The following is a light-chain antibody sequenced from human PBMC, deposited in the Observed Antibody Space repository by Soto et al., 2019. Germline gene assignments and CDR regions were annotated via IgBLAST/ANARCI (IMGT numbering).Light chain of an antibody. J-gene: IGLJ2*01. Sequence: QSALTQPASVSGSPGQSITISCTGTSSDVGSYNLVSWYKQHPGKAPKLIIYEGSKRPSGVSNRFSGSKSDNTASLTISGLQPEDEADYYCCSYAGSSTPVVFGGGTKVTVL. V-gene: IGLV2-23*01. CDR3: CSYAGSSTPVV. CDR1: SSDVGSYNL. CDR2: EGS.